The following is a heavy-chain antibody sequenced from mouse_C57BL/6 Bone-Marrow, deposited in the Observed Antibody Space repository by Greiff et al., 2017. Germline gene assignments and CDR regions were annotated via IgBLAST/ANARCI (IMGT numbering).Heavy chain of an antibody. CDR1: GFTFSDAW. J-gene: IGHJ4*01. CDR3: TRGNSLYYYAMDY. D-gene: IGHD6-5*01. CDR2: IRNKANNHAT. V-gene: IGHV6-6*01. Sequence: EVKLVESGGGLVQPGGSMKLSCAASGFTFSDAWMDWVRQSPEKGLEWVAEIRNKANNHATYYAESVKGRFTISRDDSKSSVYLQMNSLRAEDTGIYYCTRGNSLYYYAMDYWGQGTSVTVSS.